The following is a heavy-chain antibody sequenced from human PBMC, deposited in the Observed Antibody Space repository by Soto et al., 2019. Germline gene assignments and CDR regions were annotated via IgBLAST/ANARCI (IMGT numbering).Heavy chain of an antibody. CDR3: ARHPRDDYNYGGSGIFDY. CDR2: MYFSGSS. J-gene: IGHJ4*02. Sequence: QLQLQESGPGLVKPSETLSLTCSVSGGSISSRTFWWAWIRQPPGKGLGGFGDMYFSGSSYSSRSLKSRVTLSVDTSKNQLSLKLNSVTAADTAVYYCARHPRDDYNYGGSGIFDYWGQGTLVTVSS. D-gene: IGHD4-4*01. V-gene: IGHV4-39*01. CDR1: GGSISSRTFW.